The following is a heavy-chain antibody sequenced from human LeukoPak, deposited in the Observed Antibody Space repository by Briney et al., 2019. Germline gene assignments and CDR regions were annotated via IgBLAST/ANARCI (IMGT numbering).Heavy chain of an antibody. V-gene: IGHV3-74*01. Sequence: GGSLRLSCAASGFTFSSYRMHWVRQAPGKGLVWVSRIKSDGSTNYADSVKGRFTISRDNAKNTVSLQMNSLRAEDTGVYFCARAPSEIGGYYPEYFRHWGEGTLVTVSS. J-gene: IGHJ1*01. D-gene: IGHD3-22*01. CDR2: IKSDGST. CDR3: ARAPSEIGGYYPEYFRH. CDR1: GFTFSSYR.